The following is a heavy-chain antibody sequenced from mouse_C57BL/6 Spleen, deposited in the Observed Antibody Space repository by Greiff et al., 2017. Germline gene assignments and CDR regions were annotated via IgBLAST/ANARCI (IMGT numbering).Heavy chain of an antibody. Sequence: QVQLQQPGAEFVMPGASVKLSCKASGFTFTSYWMHWVKQTPGQGLEWIGEIGHSASYTNYNQKFKGKSTLTVDKSSSTAYMQLSGLTSEDSAVYYCARRDNYSDWFAYWGQGTLVTVSA. CDR1: GFTFTSYW. CDR3: ARRDNYSDWFAY. V-gene: IGHV1-69*01. CDR2: IGHSASYT. D-gene: IGHD2-12*01. J-gene: IGHJ3*01.